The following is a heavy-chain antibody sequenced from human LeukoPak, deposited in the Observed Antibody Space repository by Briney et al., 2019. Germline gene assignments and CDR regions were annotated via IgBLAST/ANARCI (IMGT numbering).Heavy chain of an antibody. D-gene: IGHD2-2*01. CDR3: ARDLIYQLRQWDQYYYMDV. CDR2: ISSSSSTI. CDR1: GFTFSIYS. J-gene: IGHJ6*03. Sequence: GGSLRLSCAASGFTFSIYSMNWVRQAPGKGLEWVSYISSSSSTIYYADSVKGRFTISRDNAKNSLYLQMNSLRAEDTAVYYCARDLIYQLRQWDQYYYMDVCGKGTTVTVSS. V-gene: IGHV3-48*01.